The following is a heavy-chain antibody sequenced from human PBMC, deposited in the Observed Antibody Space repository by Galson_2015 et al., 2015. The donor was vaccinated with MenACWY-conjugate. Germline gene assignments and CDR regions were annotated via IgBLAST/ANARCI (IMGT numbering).Heavy chain of an antibody. CDR1: GFSLRTSGMC. CDR2: IDWDDDK. CDR3: ARILTGYIDY. V-gene: IGHV2-70*11. Sequence: PALVKPTRTLTLPCTFSGFSLRTSGMCVSWIRQPPGKALEWLARIDWDDDKYYSTSLKTRLTISKDTSKNQVVLTMTNMDPVDTATYYCARILTGYIDYWGQGTLVTVSS. D-gene: IGHD1-20*01. J-gene: IGHJ4*02.